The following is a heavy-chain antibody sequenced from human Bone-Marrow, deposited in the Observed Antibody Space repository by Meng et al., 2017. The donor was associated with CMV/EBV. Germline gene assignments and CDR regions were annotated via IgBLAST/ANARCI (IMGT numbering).Heavy chain of an antibody. CDR1: GGSFSSYY. V-gene: IGHV4-59*12. D-gene: IGHD3-3*01. CDR2: IYYSGST. CDR3: ARGGREYYDFWSGYYSRDYGMDV. J-gene: IGHJ6*02. Sequence: SETLSLTCTVSGGSFSSYYWSWIRQPPGKGLEWMGYIYYSGSTNYNPSLKSRVTISVDTSKNQFSLKLSSVTAADTAVYYCARGGREYYDFWSGYYSRDYGMDVWGQGTTVTVSS.